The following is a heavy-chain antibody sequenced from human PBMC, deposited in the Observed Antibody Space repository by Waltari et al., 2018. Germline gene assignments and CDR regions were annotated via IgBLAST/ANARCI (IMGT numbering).Heavy chain of an antibody. CDR2: IKEDGREM. Sequence: EVQLVESGGGLVQPGGSLRLSCAASGFNFRKYWMSWVRQAPGKGLQWVASIKEDGREMYYVDSVKGRFTITRDNAKNSVYLQMNSLRAEDTAVYYCAILKGSDYWGQGTLVTVSS. CDR1: GFNFRKYW. D-gene: IGHD3-10*01. V-gene: IGHV3-7*01. J-gene: IGHJ4*02. CDR3: AILKGSDY.